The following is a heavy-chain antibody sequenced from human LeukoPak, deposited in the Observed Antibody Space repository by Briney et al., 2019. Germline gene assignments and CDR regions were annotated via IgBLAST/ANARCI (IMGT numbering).Heavy chain of an antibody. J-gene: IGHJ6*03. CDR3: ARGAVPAAIRYYYYYCMDV. CDR1: GFTFSSYW. D-gene: IGHD2-2*02. Sequence: QPGGSLRLSCAASGFTFSSYWMHWVRQAPGKGLVWVSRINSDGSSTSYADSVKGRFTISRDNAKNTLYLQMNSLRAEDTAVYYCARGAVPAAIRYYYYYCMDVWGKGTTVTISS. CDR2: INSDGSST. V-gene: IGHV3-74*01.